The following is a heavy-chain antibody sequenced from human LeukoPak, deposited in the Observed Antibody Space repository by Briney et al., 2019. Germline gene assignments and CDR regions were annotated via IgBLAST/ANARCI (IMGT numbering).Heavy chain of an antibody. CDR2: TYYRSKWYY. V-gene: IGHV6-1*01. CDR1: GDTVPTNSAA. Sequence: SQTLSLTCAISGDTVPTNSAAWNWIRQSPSRGLEWLGRTYYRSKWYYDYAVSVKSRMTIYSDTSKNQFSLQLNSVTPEDTAVYYCARGLLWFGELSPHFDSWGQGTLVTVSS. J-gene: IGHJ4*02. CDR3: ARGLLWFGELSPHFDS. D-gene: IGHD3-10*01.